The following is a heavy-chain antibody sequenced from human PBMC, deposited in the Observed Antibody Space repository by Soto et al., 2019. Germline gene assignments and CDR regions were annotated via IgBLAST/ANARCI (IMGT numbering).Heavy chain of an antibody. CDR2: IYPGDSDT. CDR3: ARNRGYSYGYDYCMDV. V-gene: IGHV5-51*01. Sequence: GESLKISCKGSGYSFTSYWIGWVRQMPGKGLEWMGIIYPGDSDTRYSPSFQGQVTISADKSISTAYLQWSSLKASDTAMYYCARNRGYSYGYDYCMDVWGQGTTVTVSS. J-gene: IGHJ6*02. CDR1: GYSFTSYW. D-gene: IGHD5-18*01.